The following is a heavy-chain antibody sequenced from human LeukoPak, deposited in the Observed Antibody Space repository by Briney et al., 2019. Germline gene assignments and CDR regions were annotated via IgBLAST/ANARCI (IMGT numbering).Heavy chain of an antibody. V-gene: IGHV1-46*01. D-gene: IGHD3-16*01. CDR1: GYTFTGYY. J-gene: IGHJ4*02. CDR3: ARWGSGSYYFDY. Sequence: ASVKVSCKASGYTFTGYYMHWVRQAPGQGLEWMGIINPSGGSTSYAQKFQGRVTMTRDMPTSTVYMELSSLRSEDTAVYYCARWGSGSYYFDYWGQETLVTVSS. CDR2: INPSGGST.